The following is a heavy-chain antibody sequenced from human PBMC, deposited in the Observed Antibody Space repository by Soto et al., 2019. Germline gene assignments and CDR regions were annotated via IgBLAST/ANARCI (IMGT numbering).Heavy chain of an antibody. CDR2: IDYTGKT. CDR1: GDYIHVGGYY. Sequence: SETLSLTCSVSGDYIHVGGYYWTWIRQSPGKGLEWTGYIDYTGKTYYNPSLESRLTMSVDRSKNQFSLRLTSVTAADTAVYFCGRDLTSNANCIDPWGQGTLVTVSS. J-gene: IGHJ5*02. D-gene: IGHD2-2*01. CDR3: GRDLTSNANCIDP. V-gene: IGHV4-30-4*01.